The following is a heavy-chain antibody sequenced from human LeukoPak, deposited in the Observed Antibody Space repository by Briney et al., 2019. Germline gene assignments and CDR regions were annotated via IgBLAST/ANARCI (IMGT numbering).Heavy chain of an antibody. V-gene: IGHV3-30-3*01. CDR3: ARLLQLADAFDI. CDR2: ISYDGSNK. J-gene: IGHJ3*02. Sequence: GVLRLPCAASGFTFSSYAMHRVRQAPGKGLEWVAVISYDGSNKYYADSVKGRFTISRDNSKNTLYLQMNSLRAEDTAVYYCARLLQLADAFDIWGQGTMVTVSS. D-gene: IGHD6-13*01. CDR1: GFTFSSYA.